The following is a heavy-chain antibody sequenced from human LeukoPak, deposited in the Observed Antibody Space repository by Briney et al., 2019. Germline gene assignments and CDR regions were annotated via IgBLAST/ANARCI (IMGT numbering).Heavy chain of an antibody. CDR1: GGSISSYY. J-gene: IGHJ3*02. Sequence: KASETLSLTCTVSGGSISSYYWSWIRQPPGKGLEWIGHIYYSGSTNYNPSLKSRVTISVDTSKNQFSLKLSSVTAADTAVYYCARAVTTRAFDIWGQGTMVTVSS. CDR2: IYYSGST. CDR3: ARAVTTRAFDI. D-gene: IGHD4-17*01. V-gene: IGHV4-59*01.